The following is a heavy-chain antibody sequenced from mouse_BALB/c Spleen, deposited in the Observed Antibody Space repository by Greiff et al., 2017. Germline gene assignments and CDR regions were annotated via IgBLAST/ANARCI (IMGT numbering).Heavy chain of an antibody. CDR2: ISTYYGDA. Sequence: VQLQQSGAELVRPGVSVKISCKGSGYTFTDYAMHWVKQSHAKSLEWIGVISTYYGDASYNQKFKGKATMTVDKSSSTAYMELARLTSEDSAIYYCARSYYDYGSCDYWGQGTTLTVAS. V-gene: IGHV1S137*01. D-gene: IGHD2-4*01. CDR3: ARSYYDYGSCDY. CDR1: GYTFTDYA. J-gene: IGHJ2*01.